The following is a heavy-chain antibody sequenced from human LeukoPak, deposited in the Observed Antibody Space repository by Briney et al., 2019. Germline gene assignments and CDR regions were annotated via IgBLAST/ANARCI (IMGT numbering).Heavy chain of an antibody. CDR2: ISGTGSAT. CDR3: ATDRDGYKGS. V-gene: IGHV3-23*01. D-gene: IGHD5-24*01. CDR1: GFTFSDYY. J-gene: IGHJ5*02. Sequence: GGSLRLSCTASGFTFSDYYMNWIRQAPGKGLEWVSAISGTGSATYYADSVKGRFTISRDNSKNTLYLQMNSLRAEDTAVYYCATDRDGYKGSSGQGTLVTVPS.